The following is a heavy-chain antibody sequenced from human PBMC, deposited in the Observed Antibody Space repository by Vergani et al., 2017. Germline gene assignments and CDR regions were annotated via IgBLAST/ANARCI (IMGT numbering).Heavy chain of an antibody. V-gene: IGHV3-23*01. CDR2: ISGSGGST. J-gene: IGHJ6*02. CDR3: AKWTYSSSSDYYYGMDV. CDR1: GFTVSSYA. Sequence: EVQLLESGGGLVQPGGSLRLSCAASGFTVSSYAMSWVRQAPGKGLEWVSAISGSGGSTYYADSVKGRFTISRDNSKNTLYLQMNSLRAEDTAVYYCAKWTYSSSSDYYYGMDVWGQGTTVTVSS. D-gene: IGHD6-6*01.